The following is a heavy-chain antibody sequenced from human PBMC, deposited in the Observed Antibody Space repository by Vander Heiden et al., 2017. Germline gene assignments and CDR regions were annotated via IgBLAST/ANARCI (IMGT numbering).Heavy chain of an antibody. CDR3: ARDLRGYSNRQGWYFDL. D-gene: IGHD5-18*01. Sequence: EVKLVESGGGLVQPGRSLRLSCAASGVTFDEYAMHWVRQAPGKGLEWVSGISWKSGSRGYADSVKGRFTVSRDNAKNSLYLQMNSLRGEDTALYYCARDLRGYSNRQGWYFDLWGRGTLVTVSS. CDR1: GVTFDEYA. V-gene: IGHV3-9*01. CDR2: ISWKSGSR. J-gene: IGHJ2*01.